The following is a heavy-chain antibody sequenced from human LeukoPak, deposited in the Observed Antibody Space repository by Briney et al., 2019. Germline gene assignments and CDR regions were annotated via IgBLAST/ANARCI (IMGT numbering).Heavy chain of an antibody. CDR1: GFTFNDYY. CDR3: ARAVLLWFGELDY. D-gene: IGHD3-10*01. CDR2: INIGGTNT. J-gene: IGHJ4*02. V-gene: IGHV3-11*06. Sequence: GGSLRLSCAASGFTFNDYYMSWIRQAPGKGLEWLSYINIGGTNTHYADSVKGRFTISRDNSKNTLYLQVNSLRAEDTAVYYCARAVLLWFGELDYWGQGTLVTVSS.